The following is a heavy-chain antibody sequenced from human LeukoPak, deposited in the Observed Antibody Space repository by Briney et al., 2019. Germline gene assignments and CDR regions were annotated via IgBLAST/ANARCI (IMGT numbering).Heavy chain of an antibody. D-gene: IGHD3-22*01. CDR3: ARDRSGYYYGAFDI. J-gene: IGHJ3*02. V-gene: IGHV4-31*03. CDR2: IYYSRST. Sequence: SETLSLTCTVSGGSISSGGYYWSWSRQHPGEGVEWIGYIYYSRSTYYNPSLKSRITISVDTSDNQFSLKLSSVTAADTAVYYCARDRSGYYYGAFDIWGQGTMVTVSS. CDR1: GGSISSGGYY.